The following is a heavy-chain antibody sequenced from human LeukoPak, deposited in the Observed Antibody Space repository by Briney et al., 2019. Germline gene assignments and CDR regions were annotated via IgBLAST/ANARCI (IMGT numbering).Heavy chain of an antibody. D-gene: IGHD3-22*01. CDR1: GYTFTSYD. J-gene: IGHJ4*02. CDR2: MNPNSGNT. V-gene: IGHV1-8*01. CDR3: ASHHELYYYDSSGYYALSAEDY. Sequence: GASVKVSCKASGYTFTSYDINWVRQASGQGVEWMGWMNPNSGNTGYAQKFQGRVTMTRNTSISTAYMELSSLRSEDTAVYYCASHHELYYYDSSGYYALSAEDYWGQGTLVTVSS.